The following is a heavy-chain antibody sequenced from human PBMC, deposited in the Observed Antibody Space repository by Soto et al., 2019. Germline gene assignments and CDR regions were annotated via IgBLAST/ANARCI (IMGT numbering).Heavy chain of an antibody. CDR1: GFTFRNYW. D-gene: IGHD3-16*01. CDR3: VRDDPGLGVDY. V-gene: IGHV3-74*03. Sequence: EVHLEESGGGLVQPGGSLRLSCETSGFTFRNYWMHWVRQPPGKGPEWVSNIPSDGTDITYADSVRGRFTISRDDAKNTLYLQMNSLRVGDTAMYYCVRDDPGLGVDYWCQGTLVTVSS. CDR2: IPSDGTDI. J-gene: IGHJ4*02.